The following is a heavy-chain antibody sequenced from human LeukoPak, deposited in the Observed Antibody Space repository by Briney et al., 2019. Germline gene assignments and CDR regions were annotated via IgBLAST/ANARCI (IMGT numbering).Heavy chain of an antibody. CDR2: ISDIGSI. CDR1: GGSISSYY. V-gene: IGHV4-59*12. Sequence: TSETLSLTCTVSGGSISSYYWSWIRQPPGKGLEWIAYISDIGSINYNPSLKSRVTISVDTSKNQFSLKLSSVTAADTAVYYCARGGYSYGYRNWFDPWGQGTLVTVSS. D-gene: IGHD5-18*01. J-gene: IGHJ5*02. CDR3: ARGGYSYGYRNWFDP.